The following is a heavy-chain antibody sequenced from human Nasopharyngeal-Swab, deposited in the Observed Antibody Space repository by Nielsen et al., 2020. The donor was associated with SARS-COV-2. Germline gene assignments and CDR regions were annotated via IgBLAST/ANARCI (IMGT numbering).Heavy chain of an antibody. Sequence: VRQAPGKGLEWVANINTDESEKHYLDSVKGRFTISRDNAKNSLYLQMYSLSAEDSAVYYCARGHCGMDVWGQGTTVTVSS. V-gene: IGHV3-7*03. J-gene: IGHJ6*02. CDR3: ARGHCGMDV. CDR2: INTDESEK.